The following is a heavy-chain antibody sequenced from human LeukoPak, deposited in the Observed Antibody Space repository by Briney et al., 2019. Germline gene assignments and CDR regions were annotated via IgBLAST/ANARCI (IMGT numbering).Heavy chain of an antibody. D-gene: IGHD3-22*01. J-gene: IGHJ3*02. CDR3: ARGQEIGDAFDI. V-gene: IGHV4-34*01. CDR2: INHSGST. CDR1: GGSFSGYY. Sequence: RSETLSLTCAVYGGSFSGYYWSWIRQPPGKGLEWIGEINHSGSTNYNPSLKSRVTISVDTSKNQFSLKLSSVTAADTAVYYCARGQEIGDAFDIWGQGTMVTVSS.